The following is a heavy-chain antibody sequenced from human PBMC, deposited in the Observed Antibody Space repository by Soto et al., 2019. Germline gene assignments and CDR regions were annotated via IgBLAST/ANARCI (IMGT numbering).Heavy chain of an antibody. V-gene: IGHV4-59*01. CDR1: GGSFSSYY. Sequence: SETLSLTCTVSGGSFSSYYWTWIRQPPGKGLEWIGYISYSGGTNYNPSLKSRVTISVDTSKNHLSLKLSSVTAADTAVYYCARDGHGSGSQAVDYWGQGTLVTVSS. CDR2: ISYSGGT. D-gene: IGHD3-10*01. J-gene: IGHJ4*02. CDR3: ARDGHGSGSQAVDY.